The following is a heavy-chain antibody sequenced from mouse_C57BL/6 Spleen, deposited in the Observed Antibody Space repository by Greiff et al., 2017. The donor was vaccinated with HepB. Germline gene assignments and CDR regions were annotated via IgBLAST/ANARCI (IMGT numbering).Heavy chain of an antibody. CDR1: GYTFTSYW. D-gene: IGHD1-1*01. V-gene: IGHV1-64*01. Sequence: VQLQQPGAELVKPGASVKLSCKASGYTFTSYWMHWVKQRPGQGLEWIGMIHPNSGSTNYNEKVKSKATLTVDKSSSTAYMQLSSLTSEDSAVYYCASHYYGSSYWYFDVWGTGTTVTVSS. CDR3: ASHYYGSSYWYFDV. J-gene: IGHJ1*03. CDR2: IHPNSGST.